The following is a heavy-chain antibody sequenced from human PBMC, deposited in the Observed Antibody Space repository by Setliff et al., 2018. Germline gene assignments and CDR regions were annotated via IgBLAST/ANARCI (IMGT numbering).Heavy chain of an antibody. D-gene: IGHD1-26*01. J-gene: IGHJ6*03. Sequence: PSETLSLTCAVYGGSFSGYYWSWIRQPPGKGLEWIGEINHSGSTNYNPSLKSRVTISVDTSKNQFSLTLSSVTAADTAVYYCARGEGGSYLGAYYYYYMDVWGKGTTVTVSS. CDR2: INHSGST. CDR3: ARGEGGSYLGAYYYYYMDV. CDR1: GGSFSGYY. V-gene: IGHV4-34*01.